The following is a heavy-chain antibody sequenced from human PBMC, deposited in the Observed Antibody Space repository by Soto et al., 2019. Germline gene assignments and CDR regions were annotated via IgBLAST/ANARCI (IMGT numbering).Heavy chain of an antibody. CDR2: IYPGDSDT. J-gene: IGHJ4*02. CDR1: GYSFSTYW. Sequence: GESLKISCKASGYSFSTYWIAWVRQRPMKGLDWMGIIYPGDSDTRYSPSFQGQVTLSVDNSIDTAYLEWTTLRASDSAMYYCARHSLATQPGDYWGQGTRVTVSS. D-gene: IGHD5-12*01. CDR3: ARHSLATQPGDY. V-gene: IGHV5-51*01.